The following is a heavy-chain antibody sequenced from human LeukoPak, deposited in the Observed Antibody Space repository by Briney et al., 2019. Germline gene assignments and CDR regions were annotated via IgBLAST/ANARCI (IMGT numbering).Heavy chain of an antibody. Sequence: PSETLSLTCTVSGGSISSHYWSWTRQPPGKGLEWIGYIYYSGSTNYNPSLKSRVTISVDTSKNQFSLKLSSVTAADTAVYYCARESGDFWSGSEYYYYYYMDVWGKGTTVTVSS. V-gene: IGHV4-59*11. CDR2: IYYSGST. CDR3: ARESGDFWSGSEYYYYYYMDV. D-gene: IGHD3-3*01. J-gene: IGHJ6*03. CDR1: GGSISSHY.